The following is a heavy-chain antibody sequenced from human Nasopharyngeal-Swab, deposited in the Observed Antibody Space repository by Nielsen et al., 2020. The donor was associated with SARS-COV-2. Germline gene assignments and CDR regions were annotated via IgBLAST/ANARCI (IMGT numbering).Heavy chain of an antibody. CDR1: GGSISSSSYY. J-gene: IGHJ4*02. Sequence: SETLSLTCTVSGGSISSSSYYWGWIRQPPGKGLEWIGEINHSGSTNYNPSLKSRVTISVDTSKNQFSLKLSSVTAADTAVYYCARRWDSSGYYYDVGIDYWGQGTLVTVSS. CDR3: ARRWDSSGYYYDVGIDY. D-gene: IGHD3-22*01. V-gene: IGHV4-39*07. CDR2: INHSGST.